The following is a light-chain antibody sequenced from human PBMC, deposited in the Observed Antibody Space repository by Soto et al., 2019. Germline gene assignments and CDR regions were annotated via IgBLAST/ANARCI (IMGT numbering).Light chain of an antibody. V-gene: IGKV3-15*01. CDR3: QRYNNWPFT. Sequence: EIEMTQSPATLSVSPGERATLSCRASQSTSNSLAWYQQRPGQAPRLLIHGASTRATGIPARFSGSGSGTEFTLTISSLQSEDSAVYYCQRYNNWPFTFGGGTKVDIK. J-gene: IGKJ4*01. CDR2: GAS. CDR1: QSTSNS.